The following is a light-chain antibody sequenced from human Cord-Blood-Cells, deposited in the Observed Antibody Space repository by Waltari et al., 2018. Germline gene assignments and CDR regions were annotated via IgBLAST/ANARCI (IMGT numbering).Light chain of an antibody. J-gene: IGKJ2*01. CDR1: QSMSSH. V-gene: IGKV1-39*01. CDR2: TAS. CDR3: QQSYSTPYT. Sequence: DIQMTQSPSPLSASVGDRVTITCRASQSMSSHLNWYQQKPGKAPKPLIYTASSLQSGVPSRFSGSGSGTEFNLTISSLQPEDFATYYWQQSYSTPYTFGQGTKLEIK.